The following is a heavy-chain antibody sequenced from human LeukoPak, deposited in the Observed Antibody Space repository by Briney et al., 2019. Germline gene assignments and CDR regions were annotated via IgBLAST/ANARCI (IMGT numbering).Heavy chain of an antibody. Sequence: SETLSLTCAVYGGSFSGYYWSWIRQPPGKGLEWIGEINHSGSTNYNPSLTSRVTISVDTSKNQFSLKLSSVTAADTAVYYCARGPTGSSDYYYYMDVWGKGTTVTVSS. J-gene: IGHJ6*03. V-gene: IGHV4-34*01. D-gene: IGHD6-6*01. CDR3: ARGPTGSSDYYYYMDV. CDR2: INHSGST. CDR1: GGSFSGYY.